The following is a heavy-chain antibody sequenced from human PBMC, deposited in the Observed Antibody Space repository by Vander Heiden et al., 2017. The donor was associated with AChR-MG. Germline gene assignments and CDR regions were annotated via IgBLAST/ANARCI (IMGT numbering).Heavy chain of an antibody. CDR3: ARLGEGIVVSTIDY. CDR2: LYYRGTT. Sequence: QLQLQESGPGLLKPSETLSLTCNVSGASITTSNYSCGWIRQRPDKGLEWIGSLYYRGTTYYKPSLQRRATLSVDTSTNHLSLRLTSVTAADTAKYYCARLGEGIVVSTIDYWGQGIQVTVSS. V-gene: IGHV4-39*01. D-gene: IGHD3-10*01. CDR1: GASITTSNYS. J-gene: IGHJ4*02.